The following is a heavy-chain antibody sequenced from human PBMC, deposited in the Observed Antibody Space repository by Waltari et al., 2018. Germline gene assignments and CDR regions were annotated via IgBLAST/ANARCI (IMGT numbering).Heavy chain of an antibody. Sequence: EVQLVESGGGLVQPGGSLRLSCAASGFTFSTYWMTWVRQAQGKGLEWGASIKQDGSEKYYVDSVKGRFTISRDNAKNSLYLQMNSLRDEDTAVYYCARGLSIRAMTMVVTIDYWGQGTLVTVSS. V-gene: IGHV3-7*01. J-gene: IGHJ4*02. CDR3: ARGLSIRAMTMVVTIDY. D-gene: IGHD4-17*01. CDR1: GFTFSTYW. CDR2: IKQDGSEK.